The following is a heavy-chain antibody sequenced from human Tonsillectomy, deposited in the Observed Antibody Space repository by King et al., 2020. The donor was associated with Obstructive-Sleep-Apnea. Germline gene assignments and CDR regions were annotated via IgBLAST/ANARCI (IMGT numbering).Heavy chain of an antibody. V-gene: IGHV3-21*01. CDR2: ISSSSSYI. D-gene: IGHD6-19*01. J-gene: IGHJ6*02. CDR1: GFTFSSYS. Sequence: VQLVESGGGLVKPGGSLRLSCAASGFTFSSYSMNWVRQAPGKGLEWVSSISSSSSYIYYADSVKGRFTISRDNAKNSLYLQMNSLRAEETAVYYCAGGEQWLVLGNYYYGMDVWGQGTTVTVSS. CDR3: AGGEQWLVLGNYYYGMDV.